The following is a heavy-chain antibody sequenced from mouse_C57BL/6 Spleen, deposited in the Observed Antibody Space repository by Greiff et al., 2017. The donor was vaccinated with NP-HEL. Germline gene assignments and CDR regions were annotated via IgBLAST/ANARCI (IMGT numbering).Heavy chain of an antibody. V-gene: IGHV6-3*01. CDR1: GFTFSNYW. Sequence: EVQRVESGGGLVQPGGSMKLSCVASGFTFSNYWMNWVRQSPEKGLEWVAQIRLKSDNYATHYAESVKGRFTISRDDSKSSVYLQMNNSRAEDTGIYYCTVTVYAMDYWGQGTSVTVSS. J-gene: IGHJ4*01. CDR2: IRLKSDNYAT. CDR3: TVTVYAMDY. D-gene: IGHD1-1*01.